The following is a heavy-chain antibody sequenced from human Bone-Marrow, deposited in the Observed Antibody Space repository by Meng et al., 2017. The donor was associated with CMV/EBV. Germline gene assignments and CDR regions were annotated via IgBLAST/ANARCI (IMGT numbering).Heavy chain of an antibody. CDR2: ISGSGDTA. CDR1: GFPFSTHA. V-gene: IGHV3-23*01. Sequence: GGSLRLSCVASGFPFSTHAMSWVRQAPGKGPEWVSSISGSGDTASYADSVKGRFTISRDNSKSTLFLQMNSLTVEDTSVYFCAHQAGGYYVPFDHCGAGTMVAASS. J-gene: IGHJ4*02. CDR3: AHQAGGYYVPFDH. D-gene: IGHD3-3*01.